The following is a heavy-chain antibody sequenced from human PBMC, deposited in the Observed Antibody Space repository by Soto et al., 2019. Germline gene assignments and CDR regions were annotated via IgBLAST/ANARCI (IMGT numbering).Heavy chain of an antibody. CDR3: ATVGIVVVTAIGWFDP. CDR2: IIPIFGTA. V-gene: IGHV1-69*06. J-gene: IGHJ5*02. CDR1: GGTFSSYA. Sequence: QVQLVQSGAEVKKPGSSVKVSCKASGGTFSSYAISWVRQAPGQGLEWMGGIIPIFGTANYAQKFQGRVTITADKSTSTAYMELSSLRSEDTAVYYCATVGIVVVTAIGWFDPWGQGTLVTVSS. D-gene: IGHD2-21*02.